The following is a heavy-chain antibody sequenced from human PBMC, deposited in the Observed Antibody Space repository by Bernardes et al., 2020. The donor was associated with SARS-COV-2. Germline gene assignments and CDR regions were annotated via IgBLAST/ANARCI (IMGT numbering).Heavy chain of an antibody. CDR1: GYTFSIYG. Sequence: ASVKVSCKASGYTFSIYGISWLRQAPGQGLEWMGYTSAYNGDTNYEQKFRGRVTMTTDTSTSTAYLELRSLRSDDTAMYYCARDIGYCTGGRCYPPVPAFDIWGQGTMFSVSS. CDR3: ARDIGYCTGGRCYPPVPAFDI. V-gene: IGHV1-18*01. D-gene: IGHD2-15*01. J-gene: IGHJ3*02. CDR2: TSAYNGDT.